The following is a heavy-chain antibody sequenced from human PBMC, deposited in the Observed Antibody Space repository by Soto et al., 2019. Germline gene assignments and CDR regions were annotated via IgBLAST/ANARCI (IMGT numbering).Heavy chain of an antibody. CDR2: IYWAGDL. Sequence: SGPTLVNPTQTLTLTCNFSGFSLNGNGVGVGWIRQPPGKALEWLALIYWAGDLRYSPALKSRLTITQDPSKDQVVLTMTNMDPTDSGTYYCARVGRSYYDSSVPWDYWGQGTLVTVSS. V-gene: IGHV2-5*02. CDR3: ARVGRSYYDSSVPWDY. CDR1: GFSLNGNGVG. J-gene: IGHJ4*02. D-gene: IGHD3-22*01.